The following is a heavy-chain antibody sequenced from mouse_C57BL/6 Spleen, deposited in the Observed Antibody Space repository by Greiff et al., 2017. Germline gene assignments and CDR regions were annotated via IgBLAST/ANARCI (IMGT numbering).Heavy chain of an antibody. J-gene: IGHJ1*03. V-gene: IGHV1-9*01. CDR3: ARGGYYYGSSPYWYFDV. CDR2: ILPGSGST. CDR1: GYTFTGYW. Sequence: QVQLQQSGAELMKPGDSVKLSCKATGYTFTGYWIEWVKQRPGHGLEWIGEILPGSGSTNYNEKFKGKATFTADTSSNTAYMQLSSLTTEDSAIYYCARGGYYYGSSPYWYFDVWGTGTTVTVSS. D-gene: IGHD1-1*01.